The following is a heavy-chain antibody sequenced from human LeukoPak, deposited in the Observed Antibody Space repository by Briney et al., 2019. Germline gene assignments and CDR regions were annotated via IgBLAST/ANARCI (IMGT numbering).Heavy chain of an antibody. D-gene: IGHD2-15*01. J-gene: IGHJ3*01. V-gene: IGHV3-23*01. CDR3: AKDVRAGSCSGGSCYSVYSAFDV. CDR1: GLTFSNYA. Sequence: GGSLRLSCAASGLTFSNYAMTWVRQAPGKGLEWVSAIGRTGGSTYYADSVKGRFTISRDNSKSTLYLQMSSLRAEDTAIYYCAKDVRAGSCSGGSCYSVYSAFDVWGQGTTVTVSS. CDR2: IGRTGGST.